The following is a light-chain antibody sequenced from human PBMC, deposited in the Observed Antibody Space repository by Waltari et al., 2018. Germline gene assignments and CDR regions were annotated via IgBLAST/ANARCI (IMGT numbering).Light chain of an antibody. CDR1: ALPTDD. CDR3: QSADTSGSWV. V-gene: IGLV3-25*03. Sequence: SYELTQPPSVSVSPGQTARTTCSGYALPTDDAQWYQQKPGQAPVLVMYKDTERPSGIPERFSGSTSGTTVTLTIGGVQAEDEADYYCQSADTSGSWVFGGGTKLAVL. CDR2: KDT. J-gene: IGLJ3*02.